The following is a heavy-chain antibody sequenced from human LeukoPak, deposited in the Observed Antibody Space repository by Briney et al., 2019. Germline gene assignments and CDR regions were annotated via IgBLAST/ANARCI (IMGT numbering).Heavy chain of an antibody. CDR2: ISSSSSYI. CDR1: GFTFSIYS. Sequence: GGSLRLSCAASGFTFSIYSMNWVRQAPGKGLEWVSSISSSSSYIYYADSVKGRFTISGDNAKNSLYLQMNSLRAEDRAVYYCARFPYYDILTGYYFDYWGQGTLVTVSS. J-gene: IGHJ4*02. D-gene: IGHD3-9*01. CDR3: ARFPYYDILTGYYFDY. V-gene: IGHV3-21*01.